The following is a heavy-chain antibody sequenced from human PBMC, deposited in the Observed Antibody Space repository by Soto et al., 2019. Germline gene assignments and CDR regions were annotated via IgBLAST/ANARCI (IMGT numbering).Heavy chain of an antibody. V-gene: IGHV6-1*01. Sequence: SQTLSLTCAISGDRVSSNSAAWNWIRQSPSRGLEWLGRTYYRSKWYNDYAVSVKSRITINPDTSKNLFSLQLNSVTPEDTAVYYCASSYSSSWYAFDYWGQGTLVTVSS. CDR3: ASSYSSSWYAFDY. CDR2: TYYRSKWYN. CDR1: GDRVSSNSAA. D-gene: IGHD6-13*01. J-gene: IGHJ4*02.